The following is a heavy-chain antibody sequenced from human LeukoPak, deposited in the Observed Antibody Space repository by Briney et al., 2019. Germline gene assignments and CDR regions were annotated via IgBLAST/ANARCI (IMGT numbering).Heavy chain of an antibody. D-gene: IGHD2-2*01. CDR3: ARDHVVPAANWFDP. V-gene: IGHV4-31*03. Sequence: SQTLSLTCTVSGGSISSGGYYWSWIRQHPGKGLEWIGYIYYSGSTYYNPSLKSRVTISVDTSKNQFSLKLSSVTAADTAVYYCARDHVVPAANWFDPWGQGTLVTVSS. CDR2: IYYSGST. J-gene: IGHJ5*02. CDR1: GGSISSGGYY.